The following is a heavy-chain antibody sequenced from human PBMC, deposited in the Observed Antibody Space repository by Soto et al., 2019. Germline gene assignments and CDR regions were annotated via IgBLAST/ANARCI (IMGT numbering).Heavy chain of an antibody. CDR2: IFYSGST. V-gene: IGHV4-30-4*01. CDR3: ARDRRVSNSWSPGDYYSYGMDV. Sequence: SEILSLPCPFAGDSLVNRGNYWLWIRPPPGHCLEWIGYIFYSGSTYYNPSLKSRVTISIDTSKNQFSRKLTSVTAADTAVYYCARDRRVSNSWSPGDYYSYGMDVWGHGTTVTVSS. J-gene: IGHJ6*02. CDR1: GDSLVNRGNY. D-gene: IGHD6-13*01.